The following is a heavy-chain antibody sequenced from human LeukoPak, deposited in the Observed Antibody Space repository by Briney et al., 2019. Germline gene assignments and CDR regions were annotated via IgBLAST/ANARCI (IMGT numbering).Heavy chain of an antibody. CDR1: GYTFTSYD. V-gene: IGHV1-8*01. CDR2: MNPNSGNT. D-gene: IGHD1-1*01. J-gene: IGHJ4*02. Sequence: GASVKASCKASGYTFTSYDINWVRQATGQGLEWMGWMNPNSGNTGYAQKFQGRVTMTRNTSISTAYMELSSLRSEDTAVYYCASEVQLERRGFDYWGQGTLVTVSS. CDR3: ASEVQLERRGFDY.